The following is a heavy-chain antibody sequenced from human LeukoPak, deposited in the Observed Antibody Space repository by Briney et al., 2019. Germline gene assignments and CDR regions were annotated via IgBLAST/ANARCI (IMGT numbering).Heavy chain of an antibody. J-gene: IGHJ3*02. D-gene: IGHD5-24*01. CDR1: GGSISSYY. V-gene: IGHV4-59*01. CDR2: IYYSGST. Sequence: PSETLSLTCTVSGGSISSYYWSWIRQPPGKGLEWIGYIYYSGSTNYNPSLKSRVTISVDTSKNQFSLKLSSVTAADTAVYYCASRGRGGYPGDDAFDIWGQGTMVTVSS. CDR3: ASRGRGGYPGDDAFDI.